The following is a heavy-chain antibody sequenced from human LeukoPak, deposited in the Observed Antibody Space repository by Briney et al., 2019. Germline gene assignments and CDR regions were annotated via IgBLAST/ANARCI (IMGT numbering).Heavy chain of an antibody. CDR2: INHSGST. J-gene: IGHJ4*02. CDR3: ARAMPYFYGSIAVPGTIDY. CDR1: GETFIHNF. V-gene: IGHV4-34*01. D-gene: IGHD6-19*01. Sequence: SETLSLTCAVYGETFIHNFWTWIRQPPGKGLEWIGQINHSGSTYYNPSLKSRVTILVDTSQNQFSLKLTSVTAAVTAVYYCARAMPYFYGSIAVPGTIDYWGQGILVTVSS.